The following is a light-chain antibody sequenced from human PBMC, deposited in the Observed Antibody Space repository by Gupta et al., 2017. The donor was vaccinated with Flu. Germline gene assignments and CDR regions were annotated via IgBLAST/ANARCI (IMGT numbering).Light chain of an antibody. CDR1: KSGDKY. J-gene: IGLJ1*01. Sequence: SYELTQTPSVPVAPRQRASITCSGDKSGDKYASWYQQKPGQSPLLVIYQDNKRPSGIPALFSCSNSADTATLPTSGTQTIDEADYYCQASYSNTYYVFGTGTKVTVL. CDR2: QDN. V-gene: IGLV3-1*01. CDR3: QASYSNTYYV.